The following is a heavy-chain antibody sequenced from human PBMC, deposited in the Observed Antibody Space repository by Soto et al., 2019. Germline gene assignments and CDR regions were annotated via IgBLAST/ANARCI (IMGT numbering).Heavy chain of an antibody. CDR1: GFTFSSYA. J-gene: IGHJ4*02. D-gene: IGHD5-12*01. Sequence: QVQLVESGGGVVQPGRSLRLSCAASGFTFSSYAMHWVRQAPGKGLEWVAVISYDGSNKYYADSVKGRFTISRDNSKNTLYLQMNSLRAEDTAVYYCASEGIVATIIWFFDYWGQGTLVTVSS. V-gene: IGHV3-30-3*01. CDR2: ISYDGSNK. CDR3: ASEGIVATIIWFFDY.